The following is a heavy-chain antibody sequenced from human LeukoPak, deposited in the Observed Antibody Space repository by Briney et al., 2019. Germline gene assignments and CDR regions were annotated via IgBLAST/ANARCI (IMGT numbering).Heavy chain of an antibody. Sequence: TGGSLRLSCAASGFTFSSYWMHWVRQAPGKGLVWVSRINSDGSSTSYADSVKGRFTISRDNAKNTLYLQMNSLRAEDTAVYYCARDARITGTTGPFDNWGQGTLVTVSS. CDR3: ARDARITGTTGPFDN. D-gene: IGHD1-7*01. CDR1: GFTFSSYW. J-gene: IGHJ4*02. V-gene: IGHV3-74*01. CDR2: INSDGSST.